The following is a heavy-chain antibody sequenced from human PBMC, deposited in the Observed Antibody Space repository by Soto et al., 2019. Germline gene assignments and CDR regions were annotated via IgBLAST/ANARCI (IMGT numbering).Heavy chain of an antibody. CDR3: ARKTVTTPDWYFDL. J-gene: IGHJ2*01. V-gene: IGHV4-31*03. CDR2: IYYSGST. D-gene: IGHD4-17*01. CDR1: GGSISSGGYY. Sequence: SETLSLTCTVSGGSISSGGYYWSWIRQHPGEGLEWIGYIYYSGSTYYNPSFKSRVTISVDTSKNQFSLKLSSVTAADTAVYYCARKTVTTPDWYFDLWGRGTLVTVSS.